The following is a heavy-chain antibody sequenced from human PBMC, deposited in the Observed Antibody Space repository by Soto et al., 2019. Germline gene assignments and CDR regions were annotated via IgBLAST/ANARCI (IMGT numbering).Heavy chain of an antibody. V-gene: IGHV1-3*01. J-gene: IGHJ2*01. CDR2: INAGNGNT. D-gene: IGHD4-17*01. CDR3: AGRYGDYVWYFDL. Sequence: APGQRLEWMGWINAGNGNTYYSQAFQGRLTITRDTSASTVYMEVSSLRSGDTAVYYCAGRYGDYVWYFDLWGRGTLVTVSS.